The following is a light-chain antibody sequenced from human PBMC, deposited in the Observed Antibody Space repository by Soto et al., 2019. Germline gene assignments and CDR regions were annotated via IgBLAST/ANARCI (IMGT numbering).Light chain of an antibody. CDR2: GAS. V-gene: IGKV3D-15*01. Sequence: EIVMTQSPATLSMSPGERATLSCRASQSVRSNLAWYHQKPGQAPRLLIYGASTRATGIPARFSGSGSGTEFTLTINSLQSEDFVVYYCQQYDSWPPTFGQGTRLGL. CDR3: QQYDSWPPT. CDR1: QSVRSN. J-gene: IGKJ5*01.